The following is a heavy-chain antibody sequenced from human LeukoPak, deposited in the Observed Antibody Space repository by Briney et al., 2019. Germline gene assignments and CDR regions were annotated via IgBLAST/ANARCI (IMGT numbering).Heavy chain of an antibody. CDR1: GFTFSSYT. CDR3: AKDTTTHTVTTHYFDY. J-gene: IGHJ4*02. D-gene: IGHD4-17*01. Sequence: GGSLRLSYAASGFTFSSYTMSWVRQAPGKGLEWVSAISGSGADTYYADSVKGRFTISRDNSKNTLFLQMNSLRAEDSAVYYCAKDTTTHTVTTHYFDYWGQGSLVTVSS. V-gene: IGHV3-23*01. CDR2: ISGSGADT.